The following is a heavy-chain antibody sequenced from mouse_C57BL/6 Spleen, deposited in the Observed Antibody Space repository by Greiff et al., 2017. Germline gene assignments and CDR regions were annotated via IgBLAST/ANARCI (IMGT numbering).Heavy chain of an antibody. V-gene: IGHV1-4*01. D-gene: IGHD2-4*01. CDR2: INPSSGYT. Sequence: QVHVKQSGAELARPGASVKMSCKASGYTFTSYTMHWVKQRPGQGLEWIGYINPSSGYTKYNQKFKDKATLTADKSSSTAYMQLSSLTSEDSAVYYCARSAIYYDDDGFAYWGQGTLVTVSA. CDR1: GYTFTSYT. J-gene: IGHJ3*01. CDR3: ARSAIYYDDDGFAY.